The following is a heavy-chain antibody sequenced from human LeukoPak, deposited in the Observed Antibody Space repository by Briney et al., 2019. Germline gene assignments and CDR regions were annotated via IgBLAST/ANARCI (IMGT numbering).Heavy chain of an antibody. J-gene: IGHJ5*02. CDR3: ARDDLSGSSP. CDR1: GFSFSSYG. V-gene: IGHV3-23*01. CDR2: IGGSGSST. Sequence: GGSLRLSCAVSGFSFSSYGMSWVRQAPGKGLEWVSAIGGSGSSTYYADSVKGRFTISRDNAKNSLYLQMNSLRAEDTAVYYCARDDLSGSSPWGQGTLVTVSS. D-gene: IGHD1-26*01.